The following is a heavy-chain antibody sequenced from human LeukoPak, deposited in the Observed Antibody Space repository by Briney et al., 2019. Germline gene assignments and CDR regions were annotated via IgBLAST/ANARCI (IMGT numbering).Heavy chain of an antibody. CDR2: ISGSSTYI. CDR3: ARGLRVTVAGTRGGWFDP. D-gene: IGHD6-19*01. V-gene: IGHV3-21*01. Sequence: GGSLRLSCAASGFTFSSYSMNWVRQAPGKGLEWVSSISGSSTYIYYTDSVKGRFTISRDNAKNSLDLQMNSLRAEDTAVYYCARGLRVTVAGTRGGWFDPWGQGTLVTVSS. CDR1: GFTFSSYS. J-gene: IGHJ5*02.